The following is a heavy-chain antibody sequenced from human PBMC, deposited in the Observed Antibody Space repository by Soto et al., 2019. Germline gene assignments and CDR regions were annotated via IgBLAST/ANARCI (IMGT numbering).Heavy chain of an antibody. Sequence: EVQLVESGGGLVQPGGSLRLSCEASGFTFRNYDMHWVRQGTGKGLEWVSGISADGDTDYADSVEGRITISSVNAQNSFFLHMNILRVGGTAVYYCARTDRDFYGLDVLGQGTTVIVSS. CDR3: ARTDRDFYGLDV. V-gene: IGHV3-13*01. J-gene: IGHJ6*02. CDR2: ISADGDT. CDR1: GFTFRNYD.